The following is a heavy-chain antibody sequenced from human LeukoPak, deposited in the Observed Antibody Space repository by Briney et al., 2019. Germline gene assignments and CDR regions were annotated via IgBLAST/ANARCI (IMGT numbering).Heavy chain of an antibody. CDR3: AKDNPIEEVPGLGPGQ. CDR1: GFTFSSYS. V-gene: IGHV3-30*18. D-gene: IGHD2-2*01. Sequence: PGGSLRLSCAASGFTFSSYSMNWVRQAPGKGLEWVAIISYDGNNEYYADSVKGRFSISRDNSKNTLWLQMNSVRTEDTAVYYCAKDNPIEEVPGLGPGQWGQGTLVTVSS. J-gene: IGHJ4*02. CDR2: ISYDGNNE.